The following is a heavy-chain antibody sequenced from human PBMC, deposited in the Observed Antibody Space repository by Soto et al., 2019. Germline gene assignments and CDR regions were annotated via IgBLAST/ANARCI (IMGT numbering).Heavy chain of an antibody. CDR2: INHVGGT. Sequence: SETLSLTCAVYGGFLSESYWTWIRQPPGKGLEWIGEINHVGGTNYNPSLKSRVTMSVDASQNQFSLRLISVTAADTAMYFCVRIRYQLPSSVLWLDPWGQGTPVTVSS. V-gene: IGHV4-34*01. D-gene: IGHD3-16*01. CDR1: GGFLSESY. J-gene: IGHJ5*02. CDR3: VRIRYQLPSSVLWLDP.